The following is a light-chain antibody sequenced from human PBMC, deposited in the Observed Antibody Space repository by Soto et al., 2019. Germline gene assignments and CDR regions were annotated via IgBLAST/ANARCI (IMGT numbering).Light chain of an antibody. Sequence: EIVLTQSPGTLSLSPGERATLSCRASHSVSSSYLAWYQQKPGQAPRLLIYGASSRATGIPDRFSGSGSGTDFTLTISRLEADDFAVYYCQQYGSSPPYTFGQGTKLEIK. J-gene: IGKJ2*01. CDR1: HSVSSSY. CDR3: QQYGSSPPYT. CDR2: GAS. V-gene: IGKV3-20*01.